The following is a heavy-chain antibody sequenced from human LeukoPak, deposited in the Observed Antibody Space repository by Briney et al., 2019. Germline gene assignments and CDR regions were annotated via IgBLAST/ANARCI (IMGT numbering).Heavy chain of an antibody. CDR3: AKDGLGFGELSYYGMDV. V-gene: IGHV3-23*01. CDR2: ISGSGGST. D-gene: IGHD3-10*01. CDR1: GFTFSSYA. Sequence: PGGSLRLSCAASGFTFSSYAMSWVRQAPGKGLEWVSAISGSGGSTYYADSVKGRFTISRDNSKNTLYLQMNSLRAEDTAVYYCAKDGLGFGELSYYGMDVWGQGTTVTVSS. J-gene: IGHJ6*02.